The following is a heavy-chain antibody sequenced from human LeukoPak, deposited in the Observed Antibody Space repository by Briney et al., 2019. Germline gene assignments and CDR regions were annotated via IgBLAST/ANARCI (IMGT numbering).Heavy chain of an antibody. V-gene: IGHV3-30*02. Sequence: TGGSLRLSCAASGFTFSSYGMHWVRQAPGKGLEWVAVIWYGGSNKYYADSVKGRFTISRDNSKNTLYLQMNSLRAEDTAVYYCAKDLRSTNSDYYYYMDVWGKGTTVTVSS. CDR2: IWYGGSNK. J-gene: IGHJ6*03. CDR1: GFTFSSYG. D-gene: IGHD2-2*01. CDR3: AKDLRSTNSDYYYYMDV.